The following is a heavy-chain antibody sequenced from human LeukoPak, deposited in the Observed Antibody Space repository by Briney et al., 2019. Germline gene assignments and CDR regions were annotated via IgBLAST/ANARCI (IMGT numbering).Heavy chain of an antibody. CDR3: STMSAIFGVVIPDY. Sequence: GGSLRLSCAVSGFVFSDAWMSWVRQAPGKGLEWAGRIKSRTNGGTTDYAAPVKGRFSISRDDSKNTLFLQMYSLRTEDTGVYYCSTMSAIFGVVIPDYWGQGTLVSVSP. V-gene: IGHV3-15*01. CDR2: IKSRTNGGTT. D-gene: IGHD3-3*01. J-gene: IGHJ4*02. CDR1: GFVFSDAW.